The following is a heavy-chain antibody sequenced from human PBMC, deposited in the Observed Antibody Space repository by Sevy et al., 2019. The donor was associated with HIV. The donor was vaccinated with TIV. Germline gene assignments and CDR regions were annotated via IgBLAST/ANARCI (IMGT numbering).Heavy chain of an antibody. V-gene: IGHV3-9*03. CDR2: ISWNSGSI. J-gene: IGHJ6*02. CDR1: GFSFDDYA. Sequence: GGSLRLSCAASGFSFDDYAMHWVRQAPGKGLEWVSGISWNSGSIGYADSVKGRFTISRDNAKNSLYLQMNSLRAEDMALYYCAKDLYSSSSPGYGMDVWGQGTTVTVSS. CDR3: AKDLYSSSSPGYGMDV. D-gene: IGHD6-6*01.